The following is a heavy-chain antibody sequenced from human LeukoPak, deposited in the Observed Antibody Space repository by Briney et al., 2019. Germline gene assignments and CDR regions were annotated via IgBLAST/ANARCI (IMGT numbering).Heavy chain of an antibody. J-gene: IGHJ6*03. Sequence: GGSLRLSCAASGFTFSSYAMSWVRQAPGKGLEWVSTISGSGGNTYYADSVKGRFTISRDNSKNTLYLQMNSLRAEDTAVYYCAKDVGTDGSGVYYYYYYMDVWGKGTTVTISS. CDR2: ISGSGGNT. CDR3: AKDVGTDGSGVYYYYYYMDV. CDR1: GFTFSSYA. V-gene: IGHV3-23*01. D-gene: IGHD3-10*01.